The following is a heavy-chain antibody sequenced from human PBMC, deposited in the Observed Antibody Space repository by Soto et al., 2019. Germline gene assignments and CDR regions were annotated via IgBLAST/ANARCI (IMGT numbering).Heavy chain of an antibody. D-gene: IGHD2-2*01. V-gene: IGHV5-10-1*01. CDR3: ARHVVDIVVVQDAQQEKWFDK. Sequence: GESLKISFKCSGYSFTSYLIILGLQMPGKGLDWMGRIDPSDSYTNYSPSFQGHVTISADRSISTAYLQWSSLKASDTAMYYCARHVVDIVVVQDAQQEKWFDKWGKGTMVNVSS. CDR2: IDPSDSYT. CDR1: GYSFTSYL. J-gene: IGHJ5*02.